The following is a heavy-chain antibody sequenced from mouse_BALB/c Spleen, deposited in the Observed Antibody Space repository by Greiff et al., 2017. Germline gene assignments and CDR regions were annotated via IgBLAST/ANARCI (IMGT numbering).Heavy chain of an antibody. CDR3: ARDGPTVVENFDV. CDR1: GFSLTSYG. Sequence: VQLVESGPGLVAPSQSLSITCTVSGFSLTSYGVHWVRQPPGKGLEWLGVIWAGGSTNYNSALMSRLSISKDNSKSQVFLKMNSLQTDDTAMYYCARDGPTVVENFDVWGAGTTVTVSS. J-gene: IGHJ1*01. D-gene: IGHD1-1*01. CDR2: IWAGGST. V-gene: IGHV2-9*02.